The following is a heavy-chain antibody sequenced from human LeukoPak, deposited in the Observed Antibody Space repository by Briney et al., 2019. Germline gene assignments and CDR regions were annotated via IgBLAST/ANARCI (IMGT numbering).Heavy chain of an antibody. CDR2: LKPDGSEK. J-gene: IGHJ4*02. CDR3: ARDRIQLWSHDY. CDR1: GXTFSGYW. Sequence: SGGSLRLSWAASGXTFSGYWVSWVRQAPGKGLEWVANLKPDGSEKYYVDSVKGRFTISRENAKNSLYLQMNSLRAEDTAVYYCARDRIQLWSHDYWGQGTLVTVSS. V-gene: IGHV3-7*04. D-gene: IGHD5-18*01.